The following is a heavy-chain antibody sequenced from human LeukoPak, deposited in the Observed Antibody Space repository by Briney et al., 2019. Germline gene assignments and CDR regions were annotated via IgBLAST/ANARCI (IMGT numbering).Heavy chain of an antibody. D-gene: IGHD4-17*01. V-gene: IGHV4-61*02. CDR3: AREDYANAFDI. J-gene: IGHJ3*02. Sequence: SQTLSLTCTVSGGSISSGSDYWSWIRQPAGKGLEWIGRIYTSGSTNYNPSLKSRVTISVDTSKNQFSLKLSSVTAADTAVYYCAREDYANAFDIWGQGTMVTVSS. CDR2: IYTSGST. CDR1: GGSISSGSDY.